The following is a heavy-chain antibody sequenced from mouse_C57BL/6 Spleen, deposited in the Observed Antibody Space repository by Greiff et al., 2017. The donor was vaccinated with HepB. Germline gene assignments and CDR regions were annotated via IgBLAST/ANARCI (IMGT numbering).Heavy chain of an antibody. CDR1: GFTFSSYG. CDR2: ISSCGSYT. Sequence: EVKLVESGGDLVKPGGSLKLSCAASGFTFSSYGMSWVRQTPDKRLEWVATISSCGSYTYYPDSVKGRFTISRDNAKNTLYLQMSSLKSEDTAMYYCARYYSNYEYFDVWGTGTTVTVSS. V-gene: IGHV5-6*02. D-gene: IGHD2-5*01. CDR3: ARYYSNYEYFDV. J-gene: IGHJ1*03.